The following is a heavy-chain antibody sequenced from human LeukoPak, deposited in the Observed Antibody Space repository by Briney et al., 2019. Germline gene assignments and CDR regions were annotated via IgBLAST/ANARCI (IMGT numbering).Heavy chain of an antibody. CDR2: IDWDNDK. J-gene: IGHJ5*02. V-gene: IGHV2-70*11. Sequence: ASGPTLVNPTQTLTLTCTFSGFSLRTSGMCVSWIRQPPGKALEWLARIDWDNDKYYTTSLKTRLTISKDTSKNQVVLTMTNMVPVDTATYYCVRTRPVSGWFDPWGQGTLVTVSS. CDR3: VRTRPVSGWFDP. D-gene: IGHD5/OR15-5a*01. CDR1: GFSLRTSGMC.